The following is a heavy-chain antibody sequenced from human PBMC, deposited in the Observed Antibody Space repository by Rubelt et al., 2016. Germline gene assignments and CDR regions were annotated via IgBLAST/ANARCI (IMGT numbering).Heavy chain of an antibody. V-gene: IGHV4-61*01. CDR1: GYSLNSGYF. CDR3: ACRIGYYGVDV. J-gene: IGHJ6*02. Sequence: QVQLQESGPGLVKPSETLSLTCTVSGYSLNSGYFWGWIRQPPGKGLEWIGYIYYTGSTNYIPSLESRGTISVDTSKKQFSLKLNSVTAADTAVYYCACRIGYYGVDVWGQGTTVTVSS. D-gene: IGHD2-15*01. CDR2: IYYTGST.